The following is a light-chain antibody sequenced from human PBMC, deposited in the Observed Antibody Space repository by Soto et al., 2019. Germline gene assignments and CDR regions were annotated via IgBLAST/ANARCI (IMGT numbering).Light chain of an antibody. CDR2: GAS. CDR1: QSVGSDF. Sequence: EIVLTQSPGTLSLSPGERATLSCRASQSVGSDFLAWYQQRPGQPPRILIFGASGRATGIPGRFSGSGSGTDFTLTISRLEPEDFAVYYCQQYGSLSGAFGQGTKV. J-gene: IGKJ1*01. V-gene: IGKV3-20*01. CDR3: QQYGSLSGA.